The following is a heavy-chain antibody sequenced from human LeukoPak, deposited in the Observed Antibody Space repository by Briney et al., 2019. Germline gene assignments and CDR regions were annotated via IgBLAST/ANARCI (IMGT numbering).Heavy chain of an antibody. Sequence: SGTLSLTCAVYGGSFSGYYWTWIRQPPGKGLEWIGEIKVSGSNNYIPSLKSRVTISVDTSKNQFSLKLSSVTAADTAVYYCARGKGSGWTFDYWGQGTLVTVSS. J-gene: IGHJ4*02. CDR2: IKVSGSN. CDR1: GGSFSGYY. V-gene: IGHV4-34*01. D-gene: IGHD6-19*01. CDR3: ARGKGSGWTFDY.